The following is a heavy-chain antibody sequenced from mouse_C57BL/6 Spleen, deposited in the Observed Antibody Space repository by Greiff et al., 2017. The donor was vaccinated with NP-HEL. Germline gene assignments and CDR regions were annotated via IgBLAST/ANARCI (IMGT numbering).Heavy chain of an antibody. CDR1: GFTFSSYA. CDR3: ARERGYYFDY. V-gene: IGHV5-4*01. Sequence: EVQGVESGGGLVKPGGSLKLSCAASGFTFSSYAMSWVRQTPEKRLEWVATISDGGSYTYYPDNVKGRFTISRDNAKNNLYLQMSRLKSEDTAMYYCARERGYYFDYWGQGTTLTVSS. J-gene: IGHJ2*01. CDR2: ISDGGSYT.